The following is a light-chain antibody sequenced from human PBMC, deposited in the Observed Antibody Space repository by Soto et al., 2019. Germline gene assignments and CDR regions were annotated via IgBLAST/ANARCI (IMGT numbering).Light chain of an antibody. CDR1: SSDVGGYNY. Sequence: QSALTQPASVSGSPGQSIAISCTGTSSDVGGYNYVSWYPQHPGKTPKLMICDVSNRPSGVSNRFSGSKSGNTASLTISGLQAEDEAEYYCSSYTSSSTYVFGTGTKLTVL. CDR2: DVS. V-gene: IGLV2-14*03. J-gene: IGLJ1*01. CDR3: SSYTSSSTYV.